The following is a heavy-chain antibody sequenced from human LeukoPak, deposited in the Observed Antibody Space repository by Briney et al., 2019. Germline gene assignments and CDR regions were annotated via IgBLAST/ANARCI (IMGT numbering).Heavy chain of an antibody. Sequence: RGSLRLSCAASGFTFSSYAMSWVRQAPGKGLEWVSAISGSGGSTYYADSVKGRFTISRDNSKNTLYLQMNSLRAEDTAVYYCAKLPGITIFGVAKFDPWGQGTLVTVSS. CDR1: GFTFSSYA. J-gene: IGHJ5*02. CDR3: AKLPGITIFGVAKFDP. V-gene: IGHV3-23*01. CDR2: ISGSGGST. D-gene: IGHD3-3*01.